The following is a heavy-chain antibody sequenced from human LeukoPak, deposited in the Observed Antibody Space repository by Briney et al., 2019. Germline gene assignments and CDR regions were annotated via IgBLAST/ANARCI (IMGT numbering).Heavy chain of an antibody. CDR2: IIPIFGTA. V-gene: IGHV1-69*01. CDR1: GGTFSSYA. CDR3: AVTWSYDAFDI. J-gene: IGHJ3*02. D-gene: IGHD3-10*01. Sequence: APVKVSCKASGGTFSSYAISWVRQAPGQGLEWMGGIIPIFGTANYAQKFQGRVTITADESTSTAYMELSSLGSEDTAVYYCAVTWSYDAFDIWGQGTMVTVSS.